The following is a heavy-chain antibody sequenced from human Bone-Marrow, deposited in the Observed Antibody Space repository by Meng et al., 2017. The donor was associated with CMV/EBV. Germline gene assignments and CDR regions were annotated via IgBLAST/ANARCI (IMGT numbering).Heavy chain of an antibody. V-gene: IGHV6-1*01. Sequence: SQTLSLTCSISGDSVPSNSAAWNWIRQSPSRGLEWLGRTYYRSKWYNDYAVSVKSRITINPDTSKNQFSLQLNSVTPEDTAVYYCARAGQWLVDYYYYYGMDVWGQGTTVTVSS. CDR1: GDSVPSNSAA. CDR2: TYYRSKWYN. CDR3: ARAGQWLVDYYYYYGMDV. J-gene: IGHJ6*02. D-gene: IGHD6-19*01.